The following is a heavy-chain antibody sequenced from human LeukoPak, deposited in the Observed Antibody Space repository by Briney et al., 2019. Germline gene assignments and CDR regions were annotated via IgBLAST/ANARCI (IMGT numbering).Heavy chain of an antibody. D-gene: IGHD5-18*01. CDR3: ARDRSKTAMGGGFDY. J-gene: IGHJ4*02. Sequence: SVKVSCKASGGTFSSYAISWVRQAPGQGLEWMGRIIPILGIANYAQKFQGRVTITADKSTSTVYMELSSLRSEDTAVYYCARDRSKTAMGGGFDYWGQGTLVTVSS. CDR2: IIPILGIA. CDR1: GGTFSSYA. V-gene: IGHV1-69*04.